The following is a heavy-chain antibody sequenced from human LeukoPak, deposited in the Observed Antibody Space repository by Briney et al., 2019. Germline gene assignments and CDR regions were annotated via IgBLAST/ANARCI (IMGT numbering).Heavy chain of an antibody. V-gene: IGHV3-21*04. CDR3: ARSRGSAAD. CDR1: GFSFSRYT. Sequence: PGGSLRLSCVGSGFSFSRYTMNWVRQAPGKGLEWVSTINSDSNYIYYVESVKGRFTVSRDNAKDSLYLQMNSLRAEDTAVYYCARSRGSAADWGQGTLVTVSS. J-gene: IGHJ4*02. D-gene: IGHD3-10*01. CDR2: INSDSNYI.